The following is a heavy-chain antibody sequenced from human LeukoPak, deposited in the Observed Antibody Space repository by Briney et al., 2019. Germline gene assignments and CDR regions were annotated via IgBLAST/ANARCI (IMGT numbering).Heavy chain of an antibody. D-gene: IGHD3-10*01. CDR2: IYYSGST. CDR1: GGSISSYY. CDR3: ARSIRGVTTIYFDY. J-gene: IGHJ4*02. Sequence: SETLSLTCTVSGGSISSYYWSWIRQPPGKGLEWIGYIYYSGSTNYNPSLKSRVTISVDTSKNQFSLKLSSVTAADTAVYYCARSIRGVTTIYFDYWGQGTLVTVSS. V-gene: IGHV4-59*01.